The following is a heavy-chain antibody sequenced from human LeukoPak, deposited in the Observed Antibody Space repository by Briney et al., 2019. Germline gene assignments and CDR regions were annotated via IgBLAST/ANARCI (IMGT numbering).Heavy chain of an antibody. CDR2: IIPIFGTA. CDR3: ASRTDIRMDDGAFDI. V-gene: IGHV1-69*05. CDR1: GGTFSSYA. J-gene: IGHJ3*02. D-gene: IGHD5-12*01. Sequence: ASVKVSCKASGGTFSSYAISWVRQAPGQGLEWMGGIIPIFGTANYAQKFQGRVTITTDESTSTAYMELSSLRSEDTAVYYCASRTDIRMDDGAFDIWGQGTMVTVSS.